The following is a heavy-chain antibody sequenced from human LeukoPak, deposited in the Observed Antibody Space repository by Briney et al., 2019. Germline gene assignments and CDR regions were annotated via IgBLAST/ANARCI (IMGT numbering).Heavy chain of an antibody. Sequence: SETLSLTCTVSGGSISSSSYYWGWIRQPPGKGLEWIGSIYYSGSTYYNPSLKSRVTISVDTSKNQFSLKLSSVTAADTAVYYCSGSTIAAADRYYFDYWGQGTLVTVSS. D-gene: IGHD6-13*01. CDR2: IYYSGST. V-gene: IGHV4-39*07. J-gene: IGHJ4*02. CDR3: SGSTIAAADRYYFDY. CDR1: GGSISSSSYY.